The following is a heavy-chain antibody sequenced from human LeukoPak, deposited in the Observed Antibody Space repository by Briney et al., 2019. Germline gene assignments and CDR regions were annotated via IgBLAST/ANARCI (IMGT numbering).Heavy chain of an antibody. CDR1: GYSFTSYW. CDR2: IYPGDSDT. CDR3: ARSAFTYYYDSSGYYHYYMDV. J-gene: IGHJ6*03. Sequence: GESLKISCKGSGYSFTSYWVGWVRQMPGKGLEWMGIIYPGDSDTRYSPSFQGQVTISADKSISTAYLQWSSLKASDTAMYYCARSAFTYYYDSSGYYHYYMDVWGKGTTVTVSS. D-gene: IGHD3-22*01. V-gene: IGHV5-51*01.